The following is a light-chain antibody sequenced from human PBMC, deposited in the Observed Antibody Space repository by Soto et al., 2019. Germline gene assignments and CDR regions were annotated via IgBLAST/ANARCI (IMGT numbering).Light chain of an antibody. CDR3: CSYAGSYTYV. J-gene: IGLJ1*01. CDR2: DVT. Sequence: QSALTQPRSVSGSPGQSVTISCTGTSSDVGGYNYVSWYQQYPGKAPKPMVSDVTKRPSGVPDRFSGSKSGNTASLTISGLLAEDEADYYCCSYAGSYTYVFGTGTKVTVL. CDR1: SSDVGGYNY. V-gene: IGLV2-11*01.